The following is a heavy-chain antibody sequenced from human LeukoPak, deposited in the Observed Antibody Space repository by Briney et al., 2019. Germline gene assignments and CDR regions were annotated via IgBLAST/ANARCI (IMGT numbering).Heavy chain of an antibody. D-gene: IGHD2-15*01. CDR1: GFTFSDYY. CDR3: ARGYCSGGSCYSGDYFDY. CDR2: ISSSGSTI. Sequence: GGSLRLSCAASGFTFSDYYMSWLRQAPGKGLEWVSYISSSGSTIYYADSVKGRFTISRDNAKNSLYLQMNSLRAEDTAVYYCARGYCSGGSCYSGDYFDYWGQGTLVTVSS. J-gene: IGHJ4*02. V-gene: IGHV3-11*04.